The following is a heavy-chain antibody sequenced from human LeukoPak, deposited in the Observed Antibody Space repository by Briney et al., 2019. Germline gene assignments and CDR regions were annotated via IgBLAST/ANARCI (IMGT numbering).Heavy chain of an antibody. D-gene: IGHD3-22*01. CDR1: GYMFSSYL. CDR2: IYPGDSDT. Sequence: GESLKISCKGSGYMFSSYLIGWVRQMPGEGLGWMGIIYPGDSDTRYSPSFQGQVTISADKSTSTAYLQWSSLEASDTAMYYCARPRTHDSSAYYHYWGQGTLVTVSS. J-gene: IGHJ4*02. CDR3: ARPRTHDSSAYYHY. V-gene: IGHV5-51*01.